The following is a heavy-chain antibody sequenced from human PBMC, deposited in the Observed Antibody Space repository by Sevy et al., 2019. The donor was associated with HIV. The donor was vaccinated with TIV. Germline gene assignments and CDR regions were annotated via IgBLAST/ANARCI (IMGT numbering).Heavy chain of an antibody. J-gene: IGHJ5*02. CDR1: DYTFSNFG. Sequence: ASVKVSCKASDYTFSNFGFTWVRQAPGQGLEWMGWIRVGNGNANYARNLQGRVTMTTDTSTKTGYMELRSLRSDDTVVYFWAAVHDCTSTSCYGALWFDPWGQGTLVTVSS. D-gene: IGHD2-2*01. CDR3: AAVHDCTSTSCYGALWFDP. V-gene: IGHV1-18*01. CDR2: IRVGNGNA.